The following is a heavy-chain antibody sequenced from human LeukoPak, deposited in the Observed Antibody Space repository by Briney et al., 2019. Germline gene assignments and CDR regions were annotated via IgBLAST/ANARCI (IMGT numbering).Heavy chain of an antibody. CDR2: ISSGSTI. CDR1: GLTFSSYE. J-gene: IGHJ4*02. CDR3: ARESIAVAGAPFDY. D-gene: IGHD6-19*01. Sequence: GGSLRLSCAASGLTFSSYEMNWVRQAPGKGLEWVSYISSGSTIYDADSVKGRFTISRDNSKNSLYLQMNSLRAEDTAVYYCARESIAVAGAPFDYWGQGTLVTVSS. V-gene: IGHV3-48*03.